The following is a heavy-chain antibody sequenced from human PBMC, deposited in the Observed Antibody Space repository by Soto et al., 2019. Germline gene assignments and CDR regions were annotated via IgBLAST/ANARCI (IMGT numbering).Heavy chain of an antibody. CDR2: IIPIFGTA. Sequence: QVQLVQSGAEVKKPGSSVKVSCKASGGTFSSYAISWVRQAPGQGLEWMGGIIPIFGTANYAQKFQGRVTITADESTSTAYMEQSSLRSEDTAVYYCAREGWDYGGTSPDAFDSWGQGTMVTVSS. V-gene: IGHV1-69*12. D-gene: IGHD4-17*01. CDR1: GGTFSSYA. J-gene: IGHJ3*02. CDR3: AREGWDYGGTSPDAFDS.